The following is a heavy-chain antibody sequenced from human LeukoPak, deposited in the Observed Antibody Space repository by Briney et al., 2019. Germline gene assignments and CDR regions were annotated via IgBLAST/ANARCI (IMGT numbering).Heavy chain of an antibody. D-gene: IGHD6-13*01. CDR2: ISAYNGNT. V-gene: IGHV1-18*01. CDR3: ASSSSYLDAFDI. Sequence: ASVKVSCKASGYTFTSYGISWVRQAPGQGLEWMGWISAYNGNTNYAQKLQGRVTMTTGTSTSTAYMELRSLRSDDTAVYYCASSSSYLDAFDIWGQGTMVTVSS. J-gene: IGHJ3*02. CDR1: GYTFTSYG.